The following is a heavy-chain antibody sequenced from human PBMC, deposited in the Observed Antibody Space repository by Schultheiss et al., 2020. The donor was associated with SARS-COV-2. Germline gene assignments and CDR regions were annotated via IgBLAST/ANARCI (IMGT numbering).Heavy chain of an antibody. V-gene: IGHV3-48*03. D-gene: IGHD6-6*01. Sequence: GGSLRLSCATSGFTFSSFAMTWVRQAPGKGLEWISYINSNSDVIFYADSIKGRFTISRDNAKSSLFLQMNSLRGEDTAVYYCARGVGSAWFAYWGRGTLVTVSS. CDR3: ARGVGSAWFAY. CDR2: INSNSDVI. J-gene: IGHJ4*02. CDR1: GFTFSSFA.